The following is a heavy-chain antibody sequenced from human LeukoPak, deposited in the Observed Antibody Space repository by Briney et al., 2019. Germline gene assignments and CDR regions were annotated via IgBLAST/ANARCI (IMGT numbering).Heavy chain of an antibody. J-gene: IGHJ4*02. D-gene: IGHD3-22*01. CDR2: ISAYNGNT. CDR3: ARVHDITMIVGSPDY. CDR1: GYTFTSYG. V-gene: IGHV1-18*01. Sequence: VASVKVSCKASGYTFTSYGISWVRQAPGQGLEWMGWISAYNGNTNYAQKLQGRVTMTTDTSTSTAYMELRSLRSDDTAVYYCARVHDITMIVGSPDYWGQGTLVTVSS.